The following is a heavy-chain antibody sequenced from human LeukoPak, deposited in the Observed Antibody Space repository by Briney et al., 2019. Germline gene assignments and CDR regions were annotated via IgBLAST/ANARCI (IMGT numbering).Heavy chain of an antibody. V-gene: IGHV1-2*02. Sequence: ASVKVSCKAFGYTFTDHYVHWVRQAPGQGLEWMGWINPKSGVTKYVQKLQGRLTMTRDTSLRTAYMELTRLRSDDTAVFYCATYCGGDCAPGGYWGQGTLVTVSS. D-gene: IGHD2-21*01. CDR2: INPKSGVT. J-gene: IGHJ4*02. CDR1: GYTFTDHY. CDR3: ATYCGGDCAPGGY.